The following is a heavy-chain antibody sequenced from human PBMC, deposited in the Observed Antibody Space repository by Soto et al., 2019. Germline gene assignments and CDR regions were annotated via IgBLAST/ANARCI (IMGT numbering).Heavy chain of an antibody. CDR1: GGSISTYW. D-gene: IGHD1-26*01. J-gene: IGHJ4*02. V-gene: IGHV4-4*07. CDR2: IYTSGTT. Sequence: LSLTCTVTGGSISTYWWSWIRQSAGKGLEWIGRIYTSGTTNYNPSLKSRVTMSVDTSKNQFSLKLSSVTAADTAIYYCAREGSGSYYADFWGQGTLVTVSS. CDR3: AREGSGSYYADF.